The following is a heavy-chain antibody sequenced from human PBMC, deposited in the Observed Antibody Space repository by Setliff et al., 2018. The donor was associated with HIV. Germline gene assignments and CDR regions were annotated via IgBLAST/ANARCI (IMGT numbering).Heavy chain of an antibody. Sequence: TSETLSLTCTVSGGPISSGSYYWSWIRQPAGKGLEWIGHIYTSGSTNYNPSLKSRVTISVDTSKNQFSLKLSSATAADTAVYYCAREGLLVTSVGGAYWYHGMDVWGQGTTVTSP. CDR1: GGPISSGSYY. D-gene: IGHD2-15*01. CDR2: IYTSGST. CDR3: AREGLLVTSVGGAYWYHGMDV. V-gene: IGHV4-61*09. J-gene: IGHJ6*02.